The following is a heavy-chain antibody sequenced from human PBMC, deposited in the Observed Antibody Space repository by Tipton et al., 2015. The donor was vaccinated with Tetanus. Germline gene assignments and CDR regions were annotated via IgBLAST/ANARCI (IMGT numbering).Heavy chain of an antibody. V-gene: IGHV3-9*01. CDR2: ISWNSGSI. D-gene: IGHD5-18*01. J-gene: IGHJ6*02. CDR3: ARVSIGYSFPMDV. Sequence: SLRLSCAASGFTFDDYAMHWVRQAPGKGLEWVSGISWNSGSIGYADSVKGRLTISRDNAKNSLYLQMNSLRAEDTALYYCARVSIGYSFPMDVWGQGTTVTVSS. CDR1: GFTFDDYA.